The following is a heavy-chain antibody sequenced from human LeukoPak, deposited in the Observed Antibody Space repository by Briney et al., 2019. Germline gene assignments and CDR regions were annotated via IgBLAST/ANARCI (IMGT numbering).Heavy chain of an antibody. V-gene: IGHV3-23*01. J-gene: IGHJ6*03. D-gene: IGHD6-25*01. CDR2: ISGSGGST. CDR3: AKGGYSIAAYYYYYYMDV. CDR1: GFAFSSYA. Sequence: GGSLRLSCAASGFAFSSYAVSWVRQAPGKGLEWVSSISGSGGSTYYADSVKGRLTISRDNSKNTLYLQMNSLRAEDTAVYYCAKGGYSIAAYYYYYYMDVWGKGTTVTVSS.